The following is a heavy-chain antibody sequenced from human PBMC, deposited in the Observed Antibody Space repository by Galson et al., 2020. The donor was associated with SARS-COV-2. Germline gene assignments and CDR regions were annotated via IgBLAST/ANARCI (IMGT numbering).Heavy chain of an antibody. CDR1: GGSISNTRYY. CDR3: ARHAHCGGDCYMHESWFGP. D-gene: IGHD2-21*02. CDR2: ISYSGNT. J-gene: IGHJ5*02. Sequence: KASETLSLTCTVSGGSISNTRYYWGWIRQPPGKGLEWIGSISYSGNTFYNASLKSRVTISVDTSKNHFSLRLSAVTAADTAVYFCARHAHCGGDCYMHESWFGPWGQGTLVTVSS. V-gene: IGHV4-39*01.